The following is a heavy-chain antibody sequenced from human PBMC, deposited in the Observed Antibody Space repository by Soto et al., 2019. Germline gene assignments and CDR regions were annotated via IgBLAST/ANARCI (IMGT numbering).Heavy chain of an antibody. CDR1: GFTVSSNY. Sequence: GGSLRLSCAASGFTVSSNYMSWVRQAPGKGLEWVSVIYSGGSTYYADSVKGRFTISRDNSKNTLYLQMNSLRAEDTAVYYCARGQGPSVWRYYYGMDVWGQGTTVTVSS. D-gene: IGHD2-8*01. CDR2: IYSGGST. J-gene: IGHJ6*02. V-gene: IGHV3-53*01. CDR3: ARGQGPSVWRYYYGMDV.